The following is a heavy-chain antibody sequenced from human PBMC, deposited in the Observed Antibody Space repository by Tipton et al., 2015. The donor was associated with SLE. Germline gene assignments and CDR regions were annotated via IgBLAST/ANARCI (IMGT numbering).Heavy chain of an antibody. V-gene: IGHV4-59*08. D-gene: IGHD3-3*01. CDR2: IFHSGGT. J-gene: IGHJ4*02. CDR3: ARVKSIFGVVIIDY. CDR1: GGSVSPYY. Sequence: TLSLTCTVSGGSVSPYYWNWIRQSPGKGLEWIGYIFHSGGTNYNPSLKSRVTILVDTSKNLFSLKLTSVTAADTAVYYCARVKSIFGVVIIDYWGQGTLVTVSS.